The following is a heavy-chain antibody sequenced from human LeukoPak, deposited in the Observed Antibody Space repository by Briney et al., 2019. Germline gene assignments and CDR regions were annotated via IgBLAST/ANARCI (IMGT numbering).Heavy chain of an antibody. CDR1: GFSFSRYD. CDR2: ISDDGRIK. V-gene: IGHV3-30*04. Sequence: GGSLRLSGVASGFSFSRYDMNWVRQAPAKGLEGVAVISDDGRIKIYGDSVKGRLTISRDNSKNTLYLQMNSLRGEDTAVYYCARAAAETGSFRDNWFDPWGQGTLVTVSS. D-gene: IGHD3-9*01. J-gene: IGHJ5*02. CDR3: ARAAAETGSFRDNWFDP.